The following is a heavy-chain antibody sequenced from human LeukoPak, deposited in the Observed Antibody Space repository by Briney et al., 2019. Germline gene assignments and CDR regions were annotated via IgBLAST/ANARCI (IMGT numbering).Heavy chain of an antibody. CDR3: ARHTVTDAFDI. J-gene: IGHJ3*02. CDR1: GGSISSYY. CDR2: IYYSGST. D-gene: IGHD4-17*01. V-gene: IGHV4-59*01. Sequence: SETLSLTCTVSGGSISSYYWSWIRQPPGKGLEWIAYIYYSGSTNYNPSLKSRVAISVDTSKNQFSLKLSSVTAADTAVYYCARHTVTDAFDIWGQGTMVTVSS.